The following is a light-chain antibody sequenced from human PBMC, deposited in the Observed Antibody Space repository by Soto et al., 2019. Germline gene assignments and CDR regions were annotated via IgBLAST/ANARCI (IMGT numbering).Light chain of an antibody. CDR3: QQYGTSPPTT. CDR1: QSISSW. CDR2: DAS. J-gene: IGKJ1*01. V-gene: IGKV1-5*01. Sequence: DIQMTQSPSTLSASVGDRVTITCRASQSISSWLAWYQQKPGKAPKLLIYDASSLESGVPSRFSGSGSGTEFTLTISSLQPDDFAVYYCQQYGTSPPTTFGQGTKVDIK.